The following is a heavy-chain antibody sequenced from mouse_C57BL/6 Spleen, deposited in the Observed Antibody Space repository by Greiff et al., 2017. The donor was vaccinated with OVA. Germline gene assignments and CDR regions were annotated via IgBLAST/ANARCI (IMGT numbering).Heavy chain of an antibody. Sequence: QVQLQQPGTELVKPGASVKLSCKASGYTFTSYWMHWVKQRPGQGLEWIGNINPSNGGTNYNEKFKSKATLTVDKSSSTAYMQLSSLTSEDSAVYCCARRTTVVATRYFDVWGTGTTVTVSS. CDR2: INPSNGGT. V-gene: IGHV1-53*01. J-gene: IGHJ1*03. CDR1: GYTFTSYW. D-gene: IGHD1-1*01. CDR3: ARRTTVVATRYFDV.